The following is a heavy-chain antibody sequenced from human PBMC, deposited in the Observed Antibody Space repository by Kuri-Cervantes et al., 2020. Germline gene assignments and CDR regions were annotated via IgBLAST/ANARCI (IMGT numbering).Heavy chain of an antibody. CDR2: IIPIFGTA. CDR3: ATEGTSHSIGAADGVFDY. D-gene: IGHD1-14*01. J-gene: IGHJ4*02. V-gene: IGHV1-69*13. Sequence: SVKVSCKASGGTFRSYAISWVRQAPGQGLEWMGGIIPIFGTANYAQKFQGRVTITADESTSTAYMELSSLRSEDTAMYYCATEGTSHSIGAADGVFDYWGQGTLVTVSS. CDR1: GGTFRSYA.